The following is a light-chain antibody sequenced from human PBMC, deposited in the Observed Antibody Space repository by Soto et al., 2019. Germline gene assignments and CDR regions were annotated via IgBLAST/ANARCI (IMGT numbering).Light chain of an antibody. J-gene: IGKJ1*01. CDR1: QSISSW. CDR2: DAH. V-gene: IGKV1-5*01. CDR3: QQYNSYRWT. Sequence: DIQMTQSPSTLSASGGDRVTITCRASQSISSWLAWYQQKPGKAHKLLIYDAHSLESGVPSRFSGSGSGTEFTLTISSLQPDDFATYYCQQYNSYRWTFGQGTTGDIK.